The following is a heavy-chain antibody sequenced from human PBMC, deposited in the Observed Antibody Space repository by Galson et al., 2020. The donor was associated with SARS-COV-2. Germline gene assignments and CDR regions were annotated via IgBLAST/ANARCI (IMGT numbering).Heavy chain of an antibody. Sequence: SETLSLTCTVSGGSVSSGRYYWSWIRQPPGKGLEWIGYIHYSGSSRYNPSLNSRVTVSVDTSKNQFSLKLYSATAADTAVYYCARDDVGFGELLPGAAFDIWGQGTMVIVSS. V-gene: IGHV4-61*01. CDR3: ARDDVGFGELLPGAAFDI. CDR2: IHYSGSS. D-gene: IGHD3-10*01. J-gene: IGHJ3*02. CDR1: GGSVSSGRYY.